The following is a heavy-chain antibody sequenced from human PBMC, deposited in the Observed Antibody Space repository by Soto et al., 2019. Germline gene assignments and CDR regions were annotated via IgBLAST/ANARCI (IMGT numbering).Heavy chain of an antibody. V-gene: IGHV3-30*03. Sequence: QVQLVESGGGVVQPGRSLRLSCAASGFTFSSYGMHWVRQAPGKGLEWVAVISYDGSNKYYADSVKGRFTISRDNSKNTLYLQMNSLRAEDTAVYYCARDRTGYDFWSGYYNYYYGMDVWGQGTTVTVSS. J-gene: IGHJ6*02. D-gene: IGHD3-3*01. CDR1: GFTFSSYG. CDR3: ARDRTGYDFWSGYYNYYYGMDV. CDR2: ISYDGSNK.